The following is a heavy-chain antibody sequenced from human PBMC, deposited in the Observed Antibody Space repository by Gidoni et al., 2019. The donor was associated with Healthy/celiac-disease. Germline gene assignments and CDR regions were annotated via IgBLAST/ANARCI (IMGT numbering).Heavy chain of an antibody. CDR3: ARDSRGGGSYYDFWSGYYYYFDY. V-gene: IGHV3-30*04. Sequence: QVQLVESGGGVVQPGRSLRLSCAASGFPLSSYAMHWVRQSPGKGLEWVAVIEDEGSNKYYEDPVKGRFTISRDNSKNTLYLQMNSRRAEDTAVYYCARDSRGGGSYYDFWSGYYYYFDYWGQGTLVTVSS. J-gene: IGHJ4*02. CDR2: IEDEGSNK. D-gene: IGHD3-3*01. CDR1: GFPLSSYA.